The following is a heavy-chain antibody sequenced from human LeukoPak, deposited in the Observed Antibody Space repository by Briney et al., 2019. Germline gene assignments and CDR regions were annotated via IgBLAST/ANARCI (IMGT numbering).Heavy chain of an antibody. CDR2: INHSGST. CDR1: GGSFSGYY. CDR3: ARTWIQLWFDY. J-gene: IGHJ4*02. V-gene: IGHV4-34*01. Sequence: PSETLSLTCAVYGGSFSGYYWSWIRQPPGKGLEWIREINHSGSTNYNPSLKSRVTISVDTSKNQFSLKLSSVTAADTAVYYCARTWIQLWFDYWGQGTLVTVSS. D-gene: IGHD5-18*01.